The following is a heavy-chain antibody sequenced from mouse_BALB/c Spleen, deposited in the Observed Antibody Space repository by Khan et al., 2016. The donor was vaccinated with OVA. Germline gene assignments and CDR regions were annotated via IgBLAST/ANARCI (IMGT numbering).Heavy chain of an antibody. CDR2: INPSYGET. V-gene: IGHV1-20*02. D-gene: IGHD1-1*01. CDR3: ARMYGSAFAY. CDR1: GYSFTGYF. Sequence: VQLKESGPELVKPGASVKISCKASGYSFTGYFLHWVMQSHGKSLEWIGDINPSYGETIFNEKFKNKATLTVDKSSSTAYMQLRSLASEDSAVYFCARMYGSAFAYWGQGTMLTVS. J-gene: IGHJ3*01.